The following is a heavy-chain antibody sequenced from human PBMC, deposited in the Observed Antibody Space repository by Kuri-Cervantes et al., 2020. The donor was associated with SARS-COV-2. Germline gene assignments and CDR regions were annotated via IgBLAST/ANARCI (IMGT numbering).Heavy chain of an antibody. V-gene: IGHV4-61*01. CDR1: GGSVSRGSYY. J-gene: IGHJ1*01. D-gene: IGHD1-26*01. Sequence: SETLSLTCTVSGGSVSRGSYYWSWIRQPPGKGLEWIGYIYYSGSAYYNPSLKSRVTISVDTAKNHFSLKLNSVTAADTAVYYCARGGLELQPGYFRHWGQGTLVTVSS. CDR2: IYYSGSA. CDR3: ARGGLELQPGYFRH.